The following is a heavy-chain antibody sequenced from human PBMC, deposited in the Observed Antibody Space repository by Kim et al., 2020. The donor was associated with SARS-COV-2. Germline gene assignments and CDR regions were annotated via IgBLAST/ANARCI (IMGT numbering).Heavy chain of an antibody. CDR2: INHSGST. J-gene: IGHJ6*02. CDR3: ARGPTVTTRYYYGMDV. V-gene: IGHV4-34*01. Sequence: KGLAWIGEINHSGSTNYNPSLTSRVTISVDTSKNQFSLKLSSVTAADTAVYYCARGPTVTTRYYYGMDVWGQGTTVTVSS. D-gene: IGHD4-17*01.